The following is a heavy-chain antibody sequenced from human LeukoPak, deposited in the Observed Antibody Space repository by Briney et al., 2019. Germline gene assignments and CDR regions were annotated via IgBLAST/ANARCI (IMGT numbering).Heavy chain of an antibody. CDR1: GGSISSYY. D-gene: IGHD5-18*01. V-gene: IGHV4-59*01. Sequence: SETLSLTCTVSGGSISSYYWSWIRQPPGKGLERIGYIYYSGSTNYNPSLKSRVTISVDTSKNQFSLKLSSVTAADTAVYYCARDSGYGYGYWGQGTLVTVSS. CDR2: IYYSGST. J-gene: IGHJ4*02. CDR3: ARDSGYGYGY.